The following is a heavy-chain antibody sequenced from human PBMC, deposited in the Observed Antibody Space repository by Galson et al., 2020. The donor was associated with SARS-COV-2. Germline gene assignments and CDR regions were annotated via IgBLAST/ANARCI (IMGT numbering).Heavy chain of an antibody. CDR1: GGSISSYY. D-gene: IGHD6-13*01. CDR3: ARHGYSSSWYPTQVGMDV. V-gene: IGHV4-59*08. J-gene: IGHJ6*02. CDR2: IYYSGST. Sequence: SETLSLTCTVSGGSISSYYWSWIRQPPGKGLEWIGYIYYSGSTNYNPSLKSRVTISVDTSKNQFSLKLSSVTAADTAVYYCARHGYSSSWYPTQVGMDVWGQGTTVTVSS.